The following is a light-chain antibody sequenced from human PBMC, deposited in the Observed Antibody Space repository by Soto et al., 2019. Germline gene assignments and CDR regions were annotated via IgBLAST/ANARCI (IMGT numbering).Light chain of an antibody. J-gene: IGKJ1*01. Sequence: EIVLTQSPGTLSLSPGERATLSCRASQSVSSNYLAWYQQKPGQAPRLLIYGASRGAAGIPDRFIGSGSGTDFTLTISRLEPEDFAVYYCQQYGSSPPKTFGQGTKVEIK. CDR2: GAS. CDR1: QSVSSNY. V-gene: IGKV3-20*01. CDR3: QQYGSSPPKT.